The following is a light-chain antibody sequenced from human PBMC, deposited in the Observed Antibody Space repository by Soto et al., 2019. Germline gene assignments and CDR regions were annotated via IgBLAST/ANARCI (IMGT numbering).Light chain of an antibody. CDR3: SSFTTSNTWV. J-gene: IGLJ3*02. Sequence: QSALTQPASVSGSPGQSITISCTGTSSDVGAYNYVSWYQQHPGKAPKVMIYDVSDRPSGVSIRFSGSKSGTTASLTISGLQAEDEADYYCSSFTTSNTWVFGGGTQLTVL. V-gene: IGLV2-14*03. CDR1: SSDVGAYNY. CDR2: DVS.